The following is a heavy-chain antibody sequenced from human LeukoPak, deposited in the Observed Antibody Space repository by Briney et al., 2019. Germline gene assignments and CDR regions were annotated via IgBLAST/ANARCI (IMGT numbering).Heavy chain of an antibody. V-gene: IGHV3-64*01. CDR1: GFTFSSYA. Sequence: QPGGSLRLSCAASGFTFSSYAMHWVRQAPGKGLEYVSAISSNGGSTYYANSVKGRFTISRDNSKNTLYLQMGSLRAEDTAVYYCAKDEDYYGSGSFSAFDIWGQGTMVTVSS. J-gene: IGHJ3*02. D-gene: IGHD3-10*01. CDR3: AKDEDYYGSGSFSAFDI. CDR2: ISSNGGST.